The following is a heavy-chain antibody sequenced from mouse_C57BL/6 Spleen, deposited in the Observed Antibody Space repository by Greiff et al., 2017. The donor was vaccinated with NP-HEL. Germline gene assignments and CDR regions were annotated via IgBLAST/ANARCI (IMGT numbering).Heavy chain of an antibody. CDR3: ARSDDGYLPWFAY. CDR2: IYPSDSET. D-gene: IGHD2-3*01. Sequence: VQLQQPGAELVRPGSSVKLSCKASGYTFTSYWMDWVKQRPGQGLEWIGNIYPSDSETNYNQKFKDKATLTVDKSSSTAYMQLSSLTSEDSAVYYCARSDDGYLPWFAYWGQGTLVTVSA. J-gene: IGHJ3*01. CDR1: GYTFTSYW. V-gene: IGHV1-61*01.